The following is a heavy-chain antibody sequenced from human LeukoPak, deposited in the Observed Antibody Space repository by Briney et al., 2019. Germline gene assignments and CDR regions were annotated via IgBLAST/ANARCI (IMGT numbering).Heavy chain of an antibody. Sequence: DSVKGRFTISRDNSKNTLYLQMNSLRVEDTAVHYCARGGPYYGSGSYSAFDYWGQGTLVIVSS. CDR3: ARGGPYYGSGSYSAFDY. J-gene: IGHJ4*02. V-gene: IGHV3-30*01. D-gene: IGHD3-10*01.